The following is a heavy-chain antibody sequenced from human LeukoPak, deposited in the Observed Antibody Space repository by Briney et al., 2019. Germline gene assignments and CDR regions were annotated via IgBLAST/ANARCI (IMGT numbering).Heavy chain of an antibody. V-gene: IGHV4-59*11. Sequence: SETLSLTCAVSGGSISSHYWSWIRQPPGKGLEWIGYIYYSGSTNYNPSLKSRVTISVDTSKNQFSLKLSSVTAADTAVYYCARSYDSSGYYPLNYWGQGTLVTVSS. CDR3: ARSYDSSGYYPLNY. J-gene: IGHJ4*02. D-gene: IGHD3-22*01. CDR2: IYYSGST. CDR1: GGSISSHY.